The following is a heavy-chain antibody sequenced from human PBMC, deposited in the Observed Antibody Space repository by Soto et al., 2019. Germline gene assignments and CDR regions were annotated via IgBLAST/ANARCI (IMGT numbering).Heavy chain of an antibody. CDR2: IYSGGST. Sequence: PGGSLRLSCAASGFTVSINYMSWVRQAPGKGLEWVSVIYSGGSTYYADSVKGRFTISRDNSKNTLYLQMNRLRAEDTAVYYCASSRDYYDYGMDVWGQGTTVTVSS. CDR3: ASSRDYYDYGMDV. V-gene: IGHV3-53*01. J-gene: IGHJ6*02. CDR1: GFTVSINY. D-gene: IGHD6-13*01.